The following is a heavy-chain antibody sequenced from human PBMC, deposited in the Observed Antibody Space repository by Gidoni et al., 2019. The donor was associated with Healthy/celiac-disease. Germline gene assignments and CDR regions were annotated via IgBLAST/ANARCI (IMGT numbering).Heavy chain of an antibody. V-gene: IGHV3-48*01. J-gene: IGHJ3*02. Sequence: EVQLVESGGGLVQPGGSLRLSCAAPGFTFSSYSMHWVRRAPGKGLELVSYISSSSSTMYYADSVKGRFTISRDNAKNSLYLQMNSLRAEDTAVYYCARSYYYDSSGYLPTESAFDIWGQGTMVTVSS. CDR1: GFTFSSYS. CDR2: ISSSSSTM. D-gene: IGHD3-22*01. CDR3: ARSYYYDSSGYLPTESAFDI.